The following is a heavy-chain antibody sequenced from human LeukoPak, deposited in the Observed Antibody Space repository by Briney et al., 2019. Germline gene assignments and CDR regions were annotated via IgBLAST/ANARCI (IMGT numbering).Heavy chain of an antibody. CDR1: GFTFDDYG. CDR2: INWNGGST. Sequence: PGGSLTLSCAASGFTFDDYGMSWVRQAPGKGLEWVSGINWNGGSTGYADSVKGRFTISRNNSKNNLYLQMNSLMAEDTALYHGARVNEFYCSGVICRRSPQYYYYGMDVWGQGTTVTVSS. J-gene: IGHJ6*02. V-gene: IGHV3-20*01. D-gene: IGHD2-15*01. CDR3: ARVNEFYCSGVICRRSPQYYYYGMDV.